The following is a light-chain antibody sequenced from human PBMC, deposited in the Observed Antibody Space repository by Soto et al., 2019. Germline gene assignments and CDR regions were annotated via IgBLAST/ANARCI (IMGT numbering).Light chain of an antibody. J-gene: IGKJ2*01. CDR2: GAS. V-gene: IGKV3-20*01. Sequence: EIVLTQSPGTLSLSPGERATLSCRASQSVRNNSLAWYQQQPGQAPRLLIFGASSRATGIPDRFSGSGSGTDFTLTISRLEPEDSAVYFCHQYGYGVDTFGQGNKLEIK. CDR3: HQYGYGVDT. CDR1: QSVRNNS.